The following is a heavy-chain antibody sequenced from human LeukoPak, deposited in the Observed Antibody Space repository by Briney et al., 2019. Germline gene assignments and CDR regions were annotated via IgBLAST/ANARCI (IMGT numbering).Heavy chain of an antibody. CDR2: ISSSSSYI. D-gene: IGHD2-2*01. J-gene: IGHJ4*02. CDR1: GFTFSSYS. Sequence: PGGSLRLSCAASGFTFSSYSMNWVRQAPGKGLEWVSSISSSSSYIYYADSVKGRFTISRDNAKNSLYLQMNSLRAEDTAVYYCARKVLTSWYYFDYWGQGTLVTVSS. V-gene: IGHV3-21*04. CDR3: ARKVLTSWYYFDY.